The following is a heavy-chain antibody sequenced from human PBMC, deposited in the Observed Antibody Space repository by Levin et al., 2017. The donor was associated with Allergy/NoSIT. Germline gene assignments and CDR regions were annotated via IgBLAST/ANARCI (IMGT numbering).Heavy chain of an antibody. CDR2: ISSSGSTI. Sequence: GESLKISCAASGFTFSDYYMSWIRQAPGKGLEWVSYISSSGSTIYYADSVKGRFTISRDNAKNSLYLQMNSLRAEDTAVYYCARDRPGDTAMVINWYYYGMDVWGQGTTVTVSS. J-gene: IGHJ6*02. D-gene: IGHD5-18*01. CDR3: ARDRPGDTAMVINWYYYGMDV. V-gene: IGHV3-11*01. CDR1: GFTFSDYY.